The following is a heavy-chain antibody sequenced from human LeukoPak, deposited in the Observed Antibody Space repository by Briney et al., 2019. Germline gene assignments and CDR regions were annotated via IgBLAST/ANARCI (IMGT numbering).Heavy chain of an antibody. CDR2: IKQDGSEK. D-gene: IGHD3-3*01. V-gene: IGHV3-7*01. CDR1: GFTFSTFA. J-gene: IGHJ4*02. CDR3: ARLRKYYDFWSGYTEQGSPDY. Sequence: AGGSLRLSCAASGFTFSTFAMNWVRQAPGKGLEWVANIKQDGSEKYYVDSVKGRFTISRDNAKNSLYLQMNSLRAEDTAVYYCARLRKYYDFWSGYTEQGSPDYWGQGTLVTVSS.